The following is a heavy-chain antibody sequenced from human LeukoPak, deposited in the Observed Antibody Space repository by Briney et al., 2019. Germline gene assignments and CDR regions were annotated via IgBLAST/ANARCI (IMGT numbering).Heavy chain of an antibody. Sequence: SETLSLTCTVSGGSISSYYWSWIRQPPGKGLEWIGYIYYSGSTNYNPSLKSRVTISVDTSKNQFSLKLSSVTAADTAVYYCARGGYSGYDLDYWGQGTLVTVSS. V-gene: IGHV4-59*01. CDR1: GGSISSYY. J-gene: IGHJ4*02. CDR2: IYYSGST. CDR3: ARGGYSGYDLDY. D-gene: IGHD5-12*01.